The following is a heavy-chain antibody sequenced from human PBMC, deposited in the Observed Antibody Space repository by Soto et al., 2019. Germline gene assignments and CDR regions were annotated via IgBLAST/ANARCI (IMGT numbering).Heavy chain of an antibody. CDR1: GGSFSCYY. D-gene: IGHD5-18*01. CDR2: INHSGST. J-gene: IGHJ6*02. CDR3: ARGPRVQLWLSGVDV. V-gene: IGHV4-34*01. Sequence: PSETLSLTCAVYGGSFSCYYWSWIRQPPGKGLEWIGEINHSGSTNYNPSLKSRVTISVDTSKNQFSLKLSSVTAADTAVYYCARGPRVQLWLSGVDVWGQGTTVTVSS.